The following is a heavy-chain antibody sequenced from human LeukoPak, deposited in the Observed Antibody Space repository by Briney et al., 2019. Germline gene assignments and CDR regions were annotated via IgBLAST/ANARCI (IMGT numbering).Heavy chain of an antibody. CDR1: GFTFSSYW. Sequence: GGSLRLSCAASGFTFSSYWMSWVRQAPGKGLEWVANIKQDGSEKYYVDSVKGRFTISRDNAKNSLYLQMNSLRAEDTAVYYCARVMGEYSSSGTYYFDYWGQGTLVTVSS. CDR3: ARVMGEYSSSGTYYFDY. J-gene: IGHJ4*02. CDR2: IKQDGSEK. V-gene: IGHV3-7*01. D-gene: IGHD6-6*01.